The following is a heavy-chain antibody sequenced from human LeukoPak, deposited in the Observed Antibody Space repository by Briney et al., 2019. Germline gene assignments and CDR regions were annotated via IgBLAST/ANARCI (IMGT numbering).Heavy chain of an antibody. V-gene: IGHV4-59*01. CDR2: NYYSGST. Sequence: PSETLSLTCTVSGGSISSYYWSWIRQPPGKGLEWIGYNYYSGSTNYNPSLKSRVTISVDTSKNQFSLKLSSVTAVDTAVYYCARVRYGDCFDYWGQGTLVTVSS. CDR1: GGSISSYY. D-gene: IGHD4-17*01. CDR3: ARVRYGDCFDY. J-gene: IGHJ4*02.